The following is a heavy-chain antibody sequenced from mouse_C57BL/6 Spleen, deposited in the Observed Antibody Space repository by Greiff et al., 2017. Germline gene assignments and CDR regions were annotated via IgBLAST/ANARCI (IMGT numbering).Heavy chain of an antibody. V-gene: IGHV5-17*01. Sequence: EVKLQESGGGLVKPGGSLKLSCAASGFTFSDYGMHWVRQAPEKGLEWVAYISSGSSTIYYADTVKGRFTISRDNAKNTLFLQMTSLRSEDTAMYYCASPDYYGTPYAMDYWGQGTSVTVSS. CDR1: GFTFSDYG. CDR3: ASPDYYGTPYAMDY. D-gene: IGHD1-1*01. J-gene: IGHJ4*01. CDR2: ISSGSSTI.